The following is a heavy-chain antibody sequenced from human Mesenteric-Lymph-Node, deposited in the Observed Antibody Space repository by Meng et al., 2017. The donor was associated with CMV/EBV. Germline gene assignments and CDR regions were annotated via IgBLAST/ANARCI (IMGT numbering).Heavy chain of an antibody. Sequence: SETLSLTCTVSGYSISSGYYWCWIRQPPGKGLEWIGEINHSGSTYYNPSLKSRVTISVDTAKNQFSLKLSSVTAADTAVYYCARGGLLRYFGWLLSGGRGTETLNYDYYGMDVWGQGTTVTVSS. D-gene: IGHD3-9*01. CDR1: GYSISSGYY. V-gene: IGHV4-38-2*02. J-gene: IGHJ6*02. CDR2: INHSGST. CDR3: ARGGLLRYFGWLLSGGRGTETLNYDYYGMDV.